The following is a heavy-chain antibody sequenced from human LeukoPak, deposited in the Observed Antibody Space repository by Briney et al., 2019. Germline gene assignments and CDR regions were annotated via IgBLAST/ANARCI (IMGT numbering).Heavy chain of an antibody. D-gene: IGHD6-19*01. CDR2: IYHSGST. CDR3: ARDSSSGWLEGDYYYGMDV. V-gene: IGHV4-30-2*01. J-gene: IGHJ6*02. Sequence: SETLSLTCAVSGGSISSGGYSWSWVRQPPGKGLEWIGEIYHSGSTNYNPSLKSRVTISVDKSKNQFSLKLSSVTAADTAVYYCARDSSSGWLEGDYYYGMDVWGQGTTVTVSS. CDR1: GGSISSGGYS.